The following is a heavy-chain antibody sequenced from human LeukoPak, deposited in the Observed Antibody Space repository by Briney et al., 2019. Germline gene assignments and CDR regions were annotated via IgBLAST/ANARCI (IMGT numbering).Heavy chain of an antibody. V-gene: IGHV3-53*01. J-gene: IGHJ4*02. CDR1: GFTVSSDY. Sequence: GGSLRLSCAASGFTVSSDYMTWVRQAPGKGLEWVSSIDVAGNTNYADSVRGRFTISRDNSKNTLYLHMNSLRAEDTAVYYCTRDVSWSRPNYWGQGTLVTVTS. D-gene: IGHD3-16*01. CDR2: IDVAGNT. CDR3: TRDVSWSRPNY.